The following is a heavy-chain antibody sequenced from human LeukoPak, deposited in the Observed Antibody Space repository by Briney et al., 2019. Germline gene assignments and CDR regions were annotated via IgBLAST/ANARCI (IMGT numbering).Heavy chain of an antibody. J-gene: IGHJ4*02. V-gene: IGHV3-21*01. D-gene: IGHD6-6*01. CDR1: GFTFSSYS. Sequence: GGSLRLFCAASGFTFSSYSMNWARQAPGKGLEEVSSISSSSSYIYYADSVKGRFTISRDNAKSSLYLQMNSLRAEDTAGYYCARGSSSSPDYWGQGTLVTVSS. CDR3: ARGSSSSPDY. CDR2: ISSSSSYI.